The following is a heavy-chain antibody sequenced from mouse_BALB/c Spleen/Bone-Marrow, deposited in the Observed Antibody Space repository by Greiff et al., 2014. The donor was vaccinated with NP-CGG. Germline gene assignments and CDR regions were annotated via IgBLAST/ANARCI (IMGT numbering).Heavy chain of an antibody. V-gene: IGHV1-80*01. J-gene: IGHJ4*01. CDR3: ARYYRNDYFALDY. D-gene: IGHD2-14*01. CDR1: GYAFSSSW. Sequence: LVESGAELVRPGSSVKISCKASGYAFSSSWMNWVKQRPGQGLEWIGQIYPGDGDTNYIGKFKGKATLTADKSSSTAYLQLSSLTSEDSAVYFCARYYRNDYFALDYWGQGTSVTVSS. CDR2: IYPGDGDT.